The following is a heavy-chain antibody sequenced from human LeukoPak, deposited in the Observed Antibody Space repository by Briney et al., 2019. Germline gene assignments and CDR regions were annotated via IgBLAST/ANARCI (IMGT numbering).Heavy chain of an antibody. V-gene: IGHV1-46*01. D-gene: IGHD3-22*01. CDR3: ARDFDSSDPVYYFDY. Sequence: ASVKVSCKASGYTFTSYYMHCVRQAPGQGLEWMGIINPSGGSTSYAQKFQGRVTMTRDTSTSTVYMELSSLRSEDTAVYYCARDFDSSDPVYYFDYWGQGTLVTVSS. CDR2: INPSGGST. CDR1: GYTFTSYY. J-gene: IGHJ4*02.